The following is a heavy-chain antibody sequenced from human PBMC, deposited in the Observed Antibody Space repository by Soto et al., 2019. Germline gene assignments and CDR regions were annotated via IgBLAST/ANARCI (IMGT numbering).Heavy chain of an antibody. CDR2: IYYSGST. J-gene: IGHJ3*02. D-gene: IGHD3-22*01. Sequence: QVQLQESGPGLVKPSQTLSLTCTVSGGSISSGGYYWSWIRQHPGKGLEWIGYIYYSGSTYYNPCLKSRVTISVDTSKNQVSLKLSSVTAADTAVDYCASEGNYYDSSGPLDAFDIWGQGTMVTVSS. CDR1: GGSISSGGYY. CDR3: ASEGNYYDSSGPLDAFDI. V-gene: IGHV4-31*03.